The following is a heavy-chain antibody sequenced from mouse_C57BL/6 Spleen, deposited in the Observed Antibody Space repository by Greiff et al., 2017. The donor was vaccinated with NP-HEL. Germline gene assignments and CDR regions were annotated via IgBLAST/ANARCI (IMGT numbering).Heavy chain of an antibody. CDR2: IEPSDSET. CDR1: GYTFTSYW. J-gene: IGHJ2*01. V-gene: IGHV1-52*01. Sequence: VQLQQPGAELVRPGSSVKLSFKASGYTFTSYWMHWVKQRPIQGLEWIGNIEPSDSETHYNQKFKDKATLTVDKSSSTAYMQLSSLTSEDSAVYYCWIYYVTMGFFDYWGQGTTLTVSS. CDR3: WIYYVTMGFFDY. D-gene: IGHD2-1*01.